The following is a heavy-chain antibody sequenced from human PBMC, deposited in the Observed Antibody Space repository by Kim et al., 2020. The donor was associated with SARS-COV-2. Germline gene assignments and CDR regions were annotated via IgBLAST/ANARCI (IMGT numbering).Heavy chain of an antibody. J-gene: IGHJ4*02. CDR2: IIPIFGTA. D-gene: IGHD4-17*01. CDR3: TRHYGDYGHFDY. Sequence: SVKVSCKASGGTFSSYAISWVRQAPGQGLEWMGGIIPIFGTANYAQKFQGRVTITADESTSTAYMELSSLRSEDTAVYYCTRHYGDYGHFDYWGQGTLVTVSS. V-gene: IGHV1-69*13. CDR1: GGTFSSYA.